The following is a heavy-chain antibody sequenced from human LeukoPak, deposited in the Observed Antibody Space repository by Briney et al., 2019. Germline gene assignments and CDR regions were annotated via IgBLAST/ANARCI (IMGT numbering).Heavy chain of an antibody. V-gene: IGHV4-39*07. J-gene: IGHJ4*02. CDR3: ARNGYGSGSSW. CDR1: GGSISSSSYY. CDR2: IYYSGST. D-gene: IGHD3-10*01. Sequence: SETLSLTCTVSGGSISSSSYYWGWIRQPPGKGLEWIGSIYYSGSTCYNPSLKSRVTISVDTSKNQFSLKLTSVTAADTAVYYCARNGYGSGSSWWGQGTLVTVSS.